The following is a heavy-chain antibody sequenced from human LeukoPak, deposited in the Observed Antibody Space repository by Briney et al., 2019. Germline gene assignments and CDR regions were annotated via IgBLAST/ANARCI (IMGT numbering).Heavy chain of an antibody. D-gene: IGHD6-13*01. V-gene: IGHV3-74*01. J-gene: IGHJ5*02. CDR3: ARDIAPVGTVWFDL. CDR2: INGDGSST. Sequence: GGSLRLSCAAPGFTFSSYSMNWVRQAPGKGLVWVSRINGDGSSTTYADSVEGRFTISRDNAKNTLYLQMNGLRVEDTAVYYCARDIAPVGTVWFDLWGQGTLVTVSS. CDR1: GFTFSSYS.